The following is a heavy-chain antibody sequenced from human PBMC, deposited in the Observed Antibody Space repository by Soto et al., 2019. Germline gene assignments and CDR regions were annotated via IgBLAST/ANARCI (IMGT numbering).Heavy chain of an antibody. CDR1: GFSLSTSGVG. D-gene: IGHD3-22*01. J-gene: IGHJ5*02. CDR3: AHSPWDYDSDP. Sequence: QITLKESGPTLAKPTQTLTLTCTFSGFSLSTSGVGVAWIRQPPGKALEWLALIYWDGDKRYSPSLKSILTITKDTSKNQVVLTMTNMDPVATATDYCAHSPWDYDSDPWGQGTLVTVSS. V-gene: IGHV2-5*02. CDR2: IYWDGDK.